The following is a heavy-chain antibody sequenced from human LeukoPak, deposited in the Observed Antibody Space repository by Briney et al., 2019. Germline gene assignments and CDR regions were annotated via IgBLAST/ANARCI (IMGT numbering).Heavy chain of an antibody. CDR3: ARTTRNDYYYYYMDV. D-gene: IGHD1-1*01. V-gene: IGHV4-4*07. Sequence: SETLSLTCTVSGGSISCYYRSWIRQPAGKGLEWIGRIYTSGSTNYNPSLKSRVTMSVDTSKNQFSLKLSSVTAADTAVYYCARTTRNDYYYYYMDVWGKGTTVTISS. CDR1: GGSISCYY. J-gene: IGHJ6*03. CDR2: IYTSGST.